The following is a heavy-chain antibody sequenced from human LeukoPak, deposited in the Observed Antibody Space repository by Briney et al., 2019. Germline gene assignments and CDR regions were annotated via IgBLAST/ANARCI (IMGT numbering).Heavy chain of an antibody. CDR3: ARDSHYYDSDWFDP. CDR1: GGSISSGGYY. J-gene: IGHJ5*02. CDR2: IYYSGST. Sequence: SQTLSLTCTVSGGSISSGGYYWSWIRQHPGKGLEWIGYIYYSGSTYYNPSLKSRVTISVDTSKNQCSLKLSSVTAADTAVYYCARDSHYYDSDWFDPWGQGTLVTVSS. D-gene: IGHD3-22*01. V-gene: IGHV4-31*03.